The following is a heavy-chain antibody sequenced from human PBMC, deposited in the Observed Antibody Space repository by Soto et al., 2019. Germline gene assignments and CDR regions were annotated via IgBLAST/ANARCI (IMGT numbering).Heavy chain of an antibody. CDR3: ATSPRWLQFFDY. CDR2: IIPIFGTA. J-gene: IGHJ4*02. CDR1: GGTFSSYA. V-gene: IGHV1-69*12. D-gene: IGHD5-12*01. Sequence: QVQLVQSGAEVKKPGSSVKVSCKASGGTFSSYAISWVRQAPGQGLEWMGGIIPIFGTANYAQKFQGRVTIXAXXSTSTAYMELSSLRSEDTAVYYCATSPRWLQFFDYWGQGTLVTVSS.